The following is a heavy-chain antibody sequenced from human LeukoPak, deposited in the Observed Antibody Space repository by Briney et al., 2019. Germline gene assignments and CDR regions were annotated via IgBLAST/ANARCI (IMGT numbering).Heavy chain of an antibody. CDR1: GGSFSGYY. J-gene: IGHJ4*02. CDR2: INHIGST. D-gene: IGHD6-6*01. Sequence: PSETLSLTCAVYGGSFSGYYWSWIRQPPGKGLECVGEINHIGSTNYNPSLKSRVTISVDTSKNQFSLKLSSVTAADTAVYYCARDPPLYRYSSSSSRSPRGYFDYWGQGTLVTVSS. CDR3: ARDPPLYRYSSSSSRSPRGYFDY. V-gene: IGHV4-34*01.